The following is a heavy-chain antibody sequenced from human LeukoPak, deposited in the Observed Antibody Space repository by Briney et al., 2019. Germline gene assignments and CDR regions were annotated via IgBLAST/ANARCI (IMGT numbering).Heavy chain of an antibody. D-gene: IGHD3-3*01. CDR3: ATDSYYDFWSGYSTFDY. J-gene: IGHJ4*02. CDR1: GFTISSYA. Sequence: GGSLRLSCAASGFTISSYAMSWVRQAPGKGLEWVSSISGSGGSTYYADSVKGRFTISRDNSKNTLYLQMNSLRAEDTAVYYCATDSYYDFWSGYSTFDYWGQGTLVTVSS. CDR2: ISGSGGST. V-gene: IGHV3-23*01.